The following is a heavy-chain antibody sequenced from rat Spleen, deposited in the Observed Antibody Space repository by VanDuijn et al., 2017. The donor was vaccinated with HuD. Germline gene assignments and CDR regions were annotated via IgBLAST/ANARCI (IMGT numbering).Heavy chain of an antibody. D-gene: IGHD1-10*01. CDR3: ARWNNYAAH. CDR1: DYSITSNY. V-gene: IGHV3-1*01. CDR2: ISYSGST. J-gene: IGHJ3*01. Sequence: EVQLQESGPGLVKPSQSLSLTCSVTDYSITSNYWDWIRKFPGSKMEWIGHISYSGSTSYNPSLKSRISITRDTSKNQFFLQVNSVTTEDTATYYCARWNNYAAHWGQGTLVTVSS.